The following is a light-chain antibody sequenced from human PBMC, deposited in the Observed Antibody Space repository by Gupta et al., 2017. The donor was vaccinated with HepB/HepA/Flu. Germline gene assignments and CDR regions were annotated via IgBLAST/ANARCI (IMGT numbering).Light chain of an antibody. J-gene: IGLJ2*01. Sequence: SYELTQPPSVSVSPGPTARITCSGDALPKQYAYWYQQKPGQAPVLWRYKDSERRSGIPERFSGSSSGTTVTLTISGVQAEDEADYYCQSADSSGTYVVFGGGTKLTGL. CDR3: QSADSSGTYVV. CDR1: ALPKQY. V-gene: IGLV3-25*03. CDR2: KDS.